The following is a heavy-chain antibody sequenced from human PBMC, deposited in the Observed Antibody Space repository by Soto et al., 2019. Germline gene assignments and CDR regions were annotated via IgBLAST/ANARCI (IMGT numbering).Heavy chain of an antibody. V-gene: IGHV1-18*04. D-gene: IGHD1-26*01. CDR1: GYTFTSYG. J-gene: IGHJ5*02. CDR3: ARDLRSGNYPVRNWVDP. Sequence: ASVKVSCKASGYTFTSYGISWVRQAPGQGLELMGWISLYNGNANYAQKFQGRVTMTTDPSTSTAYMELRSLRSDDTAVYFCARDLRSGNYPVRNWVDPWGQGTLVTVSS. CDR2: ISLYNGNA.